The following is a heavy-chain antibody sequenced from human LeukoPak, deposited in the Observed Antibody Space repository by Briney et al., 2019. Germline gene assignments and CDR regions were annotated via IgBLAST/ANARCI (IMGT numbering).Heavy chain of an antibody. V-gene: IGHV3-23*01. CDR2: ISGSGGST. J-gene: IGHJ4*02. Sequence: GGSLRLSCAASGFTFSSYAMSWVRQAPGKGLEWVSAISGSGGSTYYADSVKGRFTISRDNSKNTLYLQMNSLRAEDTAVYYCAFDSSGPDYYSDYWGQGTLVTVSS. D-gene: IGHD3-22*01. CDR1: GFTFSSYA. CDR3: AFDSSGPDYYSDY.